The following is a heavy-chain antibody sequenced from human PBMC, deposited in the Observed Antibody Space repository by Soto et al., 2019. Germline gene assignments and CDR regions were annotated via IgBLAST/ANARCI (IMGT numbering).Heavy chain of an antibody. J-gene: IGHJ4*02. CDR2: ISYDGSNT. Sequence: GGSLRLSGAVSGLTFSTYAMHWVRQAPGKGLEWVAVISYDGSNTYYADSVKGRFTISRDNMLYLQMNSLRAEDTAVYYCARAQGTSITSHLDYWGQGTMVSVSS. D-gene: IGHD2-2*01. V-gene: IGHV3-30-3*01. CDR1: GLTFSTYA. CDR3: ARAQGTSITSHLDY.